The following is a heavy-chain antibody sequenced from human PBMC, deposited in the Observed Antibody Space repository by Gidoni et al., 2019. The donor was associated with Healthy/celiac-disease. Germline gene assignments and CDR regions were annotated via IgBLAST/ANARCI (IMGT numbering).Heavy chain of an antibody. CDR1: GLTFSSYA. J-gene: IGHJ4*02. CDR2: ISDSGGST. Sequence: EVQLLESGGGLVQPGGSLRLSCAASGLTFSSYAMSWVRQAPGTGLAWVSAISDSGGSTYYADSVKCRFTISRDNSKNTLYLQVDSLRAEDTAVYYCAKLMSISWYGDYWGQGTLVTVSS. CDR3: AKLMSISWYGDY. V-gene: IGHV3-23*01. D-gene: IGHD6-13*01.